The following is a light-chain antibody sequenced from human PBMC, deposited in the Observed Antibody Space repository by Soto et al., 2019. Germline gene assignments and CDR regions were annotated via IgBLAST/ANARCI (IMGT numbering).Light chain of an antibody. CDR2: ATS. Sequence: DIQMTQSPSSLSASVGDRVTITCRASQTITNYVNWYQQRPGRAPKLLIYATSTLQSGVPSRFSGSGSGTDFTLTISRLQPEDSSTYYCQQTYSTPYTFGQGTKLEIK. CDR1: QTITNY. CDR3: QQTYSTPYT. J-gene: IGKJ2*01. V-gene: IGKV1-39*01.